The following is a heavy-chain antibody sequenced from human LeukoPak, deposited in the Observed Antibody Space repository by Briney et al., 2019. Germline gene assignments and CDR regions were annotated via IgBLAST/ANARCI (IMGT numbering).Heavy chain of an antibody. Sequence: ASVKVSCKASGYTFTGYYMHWVRQAPGQGLEWMGWMNPNSGNTGYAQKFQGRVTITRNTSISTAYMELSSLRSEDTAVYYCASRGKYCSGGSCYAFDYWGQGTLVTVSS. CDR3: ASRGKYCSGGSCYAFDY. CDR1: GYTFTGYY. V-gene: IGHV1-8*03. J-gene: IGHJ4*02. CDR2: MNPNSGNT. D-gene: IGHD2-15*01.